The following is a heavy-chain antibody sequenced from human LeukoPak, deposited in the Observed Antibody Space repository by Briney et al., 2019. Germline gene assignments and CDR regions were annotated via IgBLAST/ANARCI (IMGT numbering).Heavy chain of an antibody. V-gene: IGHV4-59*08. CDR1: GGSISSYY. J-gene: IGHJ4*02. CDR2: IHYSGST. D-gene: IGHD3-10*01. CDR3: ARQTGSGLFSLP. Sequence: SETLSLTCTVSGGSISSYYWSWIRQPPGKGLEWIGYIHYSGSTNYNPSLKSRVTISGDTSQNQFSLKLSSVTAADTAVYYCARQTGSGLFSLPGGQGTLVTVSS.